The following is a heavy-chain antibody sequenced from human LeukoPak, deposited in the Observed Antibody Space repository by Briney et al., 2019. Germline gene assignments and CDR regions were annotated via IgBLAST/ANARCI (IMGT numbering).Heavy chain of an antibody. J-gene: IGHJ4*02. CDR3: ATETFGSGSYPDF. CDR2: IWHDGSHK. CDR1: GFAFNTYA. Sequence: VGSLRLSCAASGFAFNTYAMHCVRQAPGQGLECVSLIWHDGSHKFYSNSVRGQFTISRDNSKNTVSLQMNNLRPEDTAVYYCATETFGSGSYPDFWGQGTLVTVSS. V-gene: IGHV3-33*01. D-gene: IGHD3-10*01.